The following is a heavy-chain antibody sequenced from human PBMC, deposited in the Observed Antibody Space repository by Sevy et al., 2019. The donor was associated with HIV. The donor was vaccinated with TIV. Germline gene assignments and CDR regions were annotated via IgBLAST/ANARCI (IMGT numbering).Heavy chain of an antibody. CDR1: GYSFTSYW. CDR2: IDPSDSYT. CDR3: ARLVGAVAGDYFDY. D-gene: IGHD6-19*01. Sequence: GESLKISCKGSGYSFTSYWISRVRQMPGKGLEWMGRIDPSDSYTNHSPSFQGHVTISADKSITTAYLQWSSLKASDTAMYYCARLVGAVAGDYFDYWGQGTLVTVSS. V-gene: IGHV5-10-1*01. J-gene: IGHJ4*02.